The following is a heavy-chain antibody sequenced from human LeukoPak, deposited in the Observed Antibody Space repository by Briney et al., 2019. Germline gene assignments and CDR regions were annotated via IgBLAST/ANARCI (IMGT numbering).Heavy chain of an antibody. Sequence: SETLSLTCSVSGGSISSSSYYWGWIRQPPGKGLEWIGSIYYSGSTYYNPSLKSRVTISVDTSKNQFSPKLSSVTAADTAVYYCARKVPLIAAAGSRYFDYWGQGTLVTVSS. D-gene: IGHD6-13*01. V-gene: IGHV4-39*01. CDR2: IYYSGST. CDR3: ARKVPLIAAAGSRYFDY. J-gene: IGHJ4*02. CDR1: GGSISSSSYY.